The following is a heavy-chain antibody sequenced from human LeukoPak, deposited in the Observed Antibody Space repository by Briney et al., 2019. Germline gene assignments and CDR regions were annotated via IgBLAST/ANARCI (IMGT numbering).Heavy chain of an antibody. CDR2: IYHSGST. D-gene: IGHD3-10*01. CDR3: AREGSTSGTNWFDP. V-gene: IGHV4-38-2*02. J-gene: IGHJ5*02. Sequence: SETLSLTCAVSDYSITSDYYWGWIRQPRGKGLEWIGSIYHSGSTYYNPSPKSRVTISVDTSKNQFSLKLTSVTAADTAVYYCAREGSTSGTNWFDPWGQGTLVTVSS. CDR1: DYSITSDYY.